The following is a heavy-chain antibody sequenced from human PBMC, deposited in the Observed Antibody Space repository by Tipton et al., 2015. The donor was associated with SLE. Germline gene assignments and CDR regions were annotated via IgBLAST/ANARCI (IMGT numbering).Heavy chain of an antibody. CDR2: IQYSGST. V-gene: IGHV4-28*06. Sequence: TLSLTCAVSGYSVSSNNWWGWVRQPPGKGLEWIGYIQYSGSTNYNPSLEGRVTMSVDTSKNQFSLKLTSVTAFDTAVYYCARSSGDGGNSVYFDYWGQGTLVTVSS. D-gene: IGHD4-23*01. CDR1: GYSVSSNNW. J-gene: IGHJ4*02. CDR3: ARSSGDGGNSVYFDY.